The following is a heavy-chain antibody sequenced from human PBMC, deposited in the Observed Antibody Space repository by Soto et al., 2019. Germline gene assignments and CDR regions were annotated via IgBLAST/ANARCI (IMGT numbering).Heavy chain of an antibody. CDR3: VTSRPISSWSGFDY. Sequence: XGSLRLACAASGFSLSDHYMDWVRQAPGKGLEWIGRTRNKVYSYTTEYAASLKGRFTISRGDSKDSLYLHMNSLKTEDTAIYYCVTSRPISSWSGFDYWGQGALVTVPS. J-gene: IGHJ4*02. D-gene: IGHD6-13*01. CDR2: TRNKVYSYTT. CDR1: GFSLSDHY. V-gene: IGHV3-72*01.